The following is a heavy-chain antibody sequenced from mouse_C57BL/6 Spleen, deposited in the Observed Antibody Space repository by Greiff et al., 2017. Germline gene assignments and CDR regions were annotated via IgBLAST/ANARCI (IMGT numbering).Heavy chain of an antibody. Sequence: QVQLQQPGTELVKPGASVKLSCKASGYTFTSYWMHWVKQRPGQGLEWIGNINPSNGGTNYNEKFKSKATLTVDKSSSTAYMQRSSLTSEDSAVYYCARGEVYYDYDWFAYWGQGTLVTVSA. D-gene: IGHD2-4*01. CDR2: INPSNGGT. J-gene: IGHJ3*01. CDR1: GYTFTSYW. V-gene: IGHV1-53*01. CDR3: ARGEVYYDYDWFAY.